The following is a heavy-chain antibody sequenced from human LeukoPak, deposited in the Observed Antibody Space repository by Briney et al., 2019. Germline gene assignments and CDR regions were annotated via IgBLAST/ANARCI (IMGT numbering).Heavy chain of an antibody. V-gene: IGHV3-33*06. CDR2: IWFDGSVK. J-gene: IGHJ4*02. CDR3: AKDTGVQFLEPAF. Sequence: GGSLRLSCAACGCTFNNYGMHWVRQAPGQGREGVAAIWFDGSVKHYSDAVKGRFTISRDNALNTLYLTMNSLRVEDTAIYYCAKDTGVQFLEPAFWGQGTLVTVSS. CDR1: GCTFNNYG. D-gene: IGHD3-3*01.